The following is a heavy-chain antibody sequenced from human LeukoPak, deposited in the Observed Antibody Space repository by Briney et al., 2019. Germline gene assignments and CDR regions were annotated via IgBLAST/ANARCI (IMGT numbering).Heavy chain of an antibody. CDR2: INHSGST. Sequence: PSETLSLTCAVYGGSFSGYYWSGIRQPPGKGLEWIGEINHSGSTNYNPSLKSRVTISVDTSKNQFSLKLSSVTAADTAVYYCARAHYGYVWGSVPFDYWGQGTLVTVSS. CDR3: ARAHYGYVWGSVPFDY. J-gene: IGHJ4*02. V-gene: IGHV4-34*01. CDR1: GGSFSGYY. D-gene: IGHD3-16*01.